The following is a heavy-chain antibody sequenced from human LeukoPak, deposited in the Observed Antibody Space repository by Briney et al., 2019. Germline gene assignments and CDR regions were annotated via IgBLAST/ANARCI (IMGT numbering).Heavy chain of an antibody. CDR3: ARAIYSYGQEYYFDY. J-gene: IGHJ4*02. Sequence: SQTLSLTCTVSGGSISSGSYYWSWIRQPAGKGLEWIGRIYTSGSTNYNPSLKSRVTISVDTSKNQFSLKLSSVTAADTAVYYCARAIYSYGQEYYFDYWGQGTLVTVSS. D-gene: IGHD5-18*01. CDR2: IYTSGST. CDR1: GGSISSGSYY. V-gene: IGHV4-61*02.